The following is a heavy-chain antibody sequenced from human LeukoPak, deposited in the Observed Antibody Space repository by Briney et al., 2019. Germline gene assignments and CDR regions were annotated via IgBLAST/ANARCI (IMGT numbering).Heavy chain of an antibody. CDR1: GYAFTGYY. CDR2: INPNSGGT. CDR3: AREGGLVLYYGIGY. Sequence: ASVKVSCKASGYAFTGYYMHWVRQAPGQGLEWMGWINPNSGGTNYARKFQGRVTMTRDTSISTAYMELSRLRSDDTAVYYCAREGGLVLYYGIGYWGQGTLVTVSS. D-gene: IGHD6-6*01. J-gene: IGHJ4*02. V-gene: IGHV1-2*02.